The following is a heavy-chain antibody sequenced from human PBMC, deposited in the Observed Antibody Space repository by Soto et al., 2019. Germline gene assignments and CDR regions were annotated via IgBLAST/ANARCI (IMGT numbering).Heavy chain of an antibody. V-gene: IGHV1-18*01. J-gene: IGHJ6*03. CDR3: ARAGCCGGSCYSDYYYYMDV. D-gene: IGHD2-15*01. Sequence: GASVKVSCKASGYTFTSYGISWVRQAPGQGLEWMGWISAYNGNTNYAQKLQGRVTMTTDTSTSTAYMELRSLRSDDTAVYYCARAGCCGGSCYSDYYYYMDVWGKGTTVTVSS. CDR2: ISAYNGNT. CDR1: GYTFTSYG.